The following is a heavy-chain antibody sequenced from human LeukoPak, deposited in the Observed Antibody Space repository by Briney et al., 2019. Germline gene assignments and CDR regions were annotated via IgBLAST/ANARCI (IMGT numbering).Heavy chain of an antibody. D-gene: IGHD6-13*01. CDR2: ISSSSSYI. CDR1: GFTFSNAW. J-gene: IGHJ4*02. V-gene: IGHV3-21*01. CDR3: ARGPSPHSGSWYEDYFDY. Sequence: GGSLRLSCAASGFTFSNAWMSWVRQAPGKGLEWVSSISSSSSYIYYADSVKGRFTISRDNAKNSLYLQMNSLRAEDTAVYYCARGPSPHSGSWYEDYFDYWGQGTLVTVSS.